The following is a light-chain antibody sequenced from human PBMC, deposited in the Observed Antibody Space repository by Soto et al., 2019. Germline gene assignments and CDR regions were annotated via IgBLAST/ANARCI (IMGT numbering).Light chain of an antibody. CDR3: SSYTSSSTWL. J-gene: IGLJ3*02. CDR1: SSDVGSYNY. CDR2: EVT. Sequence: QSALTQPASVSGSPGQSITISCTGTSSDVGSYNYVSWYQQHPGKAPKLMIYEVTNRPSGVSNRFSGSKSGNTASLTISGLQAEDEADYYCSSYTSSSTWLFGGGTKVTVL. V-gene: IGLV2-14*01.